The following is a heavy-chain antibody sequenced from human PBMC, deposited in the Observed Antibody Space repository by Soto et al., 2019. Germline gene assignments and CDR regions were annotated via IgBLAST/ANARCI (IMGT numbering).Heavy chain of an antibody. J-gene: IGHJ3*01. D-gene: IGHD5-12*01. V-gene: IGHV3-33*01. CDR2: IWYHGNKE. CDR3: ARWNLAGPTIDAFDL. CDR1: GFTFSRNG. Sequence: QEQLVESGGGVVQPGRSLRLSCAASGFTFSRNGMHWIRQAPGKGLEWVAIIWYHGNKENYADSVRGRFTISRDNSKNTVYQQMDSLRVEDTAVYYCARWNLAGPTIDAFDLWGQGTLVTVSS.